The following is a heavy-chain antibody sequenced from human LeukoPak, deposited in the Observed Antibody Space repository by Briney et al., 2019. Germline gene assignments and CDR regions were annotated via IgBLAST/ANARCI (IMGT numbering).Heavy chain of an antibody. J-gene: IGHJ4*02. CDR1: GFTFSAYS. CDR2: IRSSSTTI. V-gene: IGHV3-48*01. Sequence: GGSLRLSCEASGFTFSAYSMSWVRQAPGKGLEWISYIRSSSTTIYYADSVKGRFTISRDNAENSLYLQMNSLRVGDTAVYFCARDSRSHCGTDACYGPYFDYWGQGTLVAVSS. D-gene: IGHD2-2*01. CDR3: ARDSRSHCGTDACYGPYFDY.